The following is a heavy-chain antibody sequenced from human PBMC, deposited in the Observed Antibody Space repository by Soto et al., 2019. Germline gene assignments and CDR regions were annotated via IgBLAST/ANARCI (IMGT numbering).Heavy chain of an antibody. J-gene: IGHJ5*02. Sequence: EVQLVESGGGLVQPGGSLRLSCTDSGFTFSDSWMTWVRQAPGKGLEWVARIKPDESEKKYADSVKGRFSISRDNAKNSMYLQLDRLRGEDTAVSYCVRCGSNYASWGQGTLVTVSS. V-gene: IGHV3-7*01. CDR2: IKPDESEK. CDR1: GFTFSDSW. D-gene: IGHD4-4*01. CDR3: VRCGSNYAS.